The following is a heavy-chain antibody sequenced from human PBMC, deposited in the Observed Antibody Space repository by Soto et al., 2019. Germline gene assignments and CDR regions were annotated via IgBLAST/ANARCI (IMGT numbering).Heavy chain of an antibody. CDR1: GDTFKNCV. J-gene: IGHJ6*02. CDR2: IIPLFGTT. V-gene: IGHV1-69*01. CDR3: AAELGFGKLSVV. Sequence: QVKVVQSGVEVRRPGSSVKVSCKASGDTFKNCVISWVRQAPGQVLEWMGGIIPLFGTTDFAQRFQGRLTITTDESTTPAYMELSRLRSEDTATYYCAAELGFGKLSVVWGQGTTVIVSS. D-gene: IGHD3-10*01.